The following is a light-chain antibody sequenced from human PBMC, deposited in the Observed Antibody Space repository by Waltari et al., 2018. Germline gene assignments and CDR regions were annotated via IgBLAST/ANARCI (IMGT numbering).Light chain of an antibody. CDR1: SDVGGYNY. J-gene: IGLJ3*02. CDR2: DVS. V-gene: IGLV2-14*03. CDR3: STYTSTNTWV. Sequence: SDVGGYNYVSWYQQHPGKAPKVMIYDVSNRPSGVSNRFSGSKSGNTASLTISGLQAEDEADYYCSTYTSTNTWVFGGGTRLTVL.